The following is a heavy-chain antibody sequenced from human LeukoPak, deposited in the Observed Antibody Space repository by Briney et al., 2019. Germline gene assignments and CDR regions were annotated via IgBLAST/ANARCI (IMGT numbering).Heavy chain of an antibody. D-gene: IGHD3-3*01. CDR1: GYTFTGYY. CDR2: INPNSGGA. CDR3: ARAGITIFGVPWGHYYYMDV. V-gene: IGHV1-2*02. Sequence: GASVKVSCKASGYTFTGYYMHWVRQAPGQGLEWMGWINPNSGGANYAQKFQGRVTMTRDTSISTAYMELSRLRSDDTAVYYCARAGITIFGVPWGHYYYMDVWGKGTTVTVSS. J-gene: IGHJ6*03.